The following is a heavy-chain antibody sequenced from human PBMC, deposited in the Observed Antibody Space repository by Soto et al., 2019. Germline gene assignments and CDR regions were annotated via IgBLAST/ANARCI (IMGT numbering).Heavy chain of an antibody. CDR1: GDTVSSNSVA. J-gene: IGHJ6*02. CDR2: TYYRSRWYS. Sequence: SQTLSLTCVGSGDTVSSNSVAWNWVRQSPSRGLEWLGRTYYRSRWYSDYAVSVRSRIDINADTSKNQVSLQLNSVAPEDTAVYYCARSEEDSDYYYYGMDVWGQGTTVTVSS. V-gene: IGHV6-1*01. CDR3: ARSEEDSDYYYYGMDV. D-gene: IGHD2-15*01.